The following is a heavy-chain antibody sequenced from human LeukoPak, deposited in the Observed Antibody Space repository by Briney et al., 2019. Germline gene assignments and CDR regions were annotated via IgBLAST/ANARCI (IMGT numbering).Heavy chain of an antibody. CDR3: AREHWSTPDC. CDR2: IYSGGST. V-gene: IGHV3-66*01. D-gene: IGHD2-8*02. J-gene: IGHJ4*02. Sequence: GGSLRLSCAASGFTVSSNYMSWVRQAPGKGLEWVSVIYSGGSTYYADSVKGRFTISRDNSKNTLYLQMNSLRVEDTAIYYCAREHWSTPDCWGQGTLVTVSS. CDR1: GFTVSSNY.